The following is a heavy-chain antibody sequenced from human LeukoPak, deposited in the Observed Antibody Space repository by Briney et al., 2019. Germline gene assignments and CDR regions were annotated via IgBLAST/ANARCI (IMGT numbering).Heavy chain of an antibody. V-gene: IGHV1-18*01. D-gene: IGHD3-22*01. CDR2: ISAYNGNT. J-gene: IGHJ3*02. CDR3: ARGLRDSSGYYKGAKDAFDI. Sequence: GASVKVSCKASGYTFTSYGNSWVRQAPGQGLEWMGWISAYNGNTNYAQKLQGRVTMTTDTSTSTAYMELRSLRSDDTAVYYCARGLRDSSGYYKGAKDAFDIWGQGTMVTVSS. CDR1: GYTFTSYG.